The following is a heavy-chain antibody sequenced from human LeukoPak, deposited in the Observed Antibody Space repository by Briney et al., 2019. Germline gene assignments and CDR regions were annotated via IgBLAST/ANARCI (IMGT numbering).Heavy chain of an antibody. J-gene: IGHJ5*02. CDR1: GFTFSSYG. CDR2: IRYDGSNK. V-gene: IGHV3-30*02. D-gene: IGHD2-2*01. Sequence: PGGSLRLSCAASGFTFSSYGMHWVRQAPGKGLEWVAFIRYDGSNKYYADSVKGRFTISRDNSKNTLYLRMNSLRAEDTAVYYCAKGRCSSTSCYDLDWFDPWGQGTLVTVSS. CDR3: AKGRCSSTSCYDLDWFDP.